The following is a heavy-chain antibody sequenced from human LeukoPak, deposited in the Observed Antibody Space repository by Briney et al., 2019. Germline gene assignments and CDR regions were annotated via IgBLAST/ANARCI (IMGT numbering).Heavy chain of an antibody. J-gene: IGHJ6*03. CDR2: IYSSGSA. Sequence: SEILSLTCTVSGGSITSYYWSWVRQPPGKGLEWIGYIYSSGSAKYNPSLRSRVTVLGDTYKNQFSLNLTSVTAADTAVYYCARHGVATMNRVDVWGKGTTVTVSS. CDR1: GGSITSYY. CDR3: ARHGVATMNRVDV. V-gene: IGHV4-59*08. D-gene: IGHD5-24*01.